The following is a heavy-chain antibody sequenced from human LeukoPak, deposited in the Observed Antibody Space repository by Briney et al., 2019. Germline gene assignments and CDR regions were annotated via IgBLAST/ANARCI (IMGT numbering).Heavy chain of an antibody. D-gene: IGHD1-26*01. V-gene: IGHV3-53*01. CDR1: GLTVSSNY. CDR2: IYSGGST. CDR3: ARGQVGATDWFDP. J-gene: IGHJ5*02. Sequence: GSLRLSCAASGLTVSSNYMSWVRQAPGKGLEWVSVIYSGGSTYYADSVKGRFTISRDNSKNTLYLQMNSLRAEDTAVYYCARGQVGATDWFDPWGQGTLVTVSS.